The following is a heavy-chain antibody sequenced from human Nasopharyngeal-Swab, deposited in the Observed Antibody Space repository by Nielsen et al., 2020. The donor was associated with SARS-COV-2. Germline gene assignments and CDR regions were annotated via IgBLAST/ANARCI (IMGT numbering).Heavy chain of an antibody. CDR3: ARVGAFRGNYGDYEVY. J-gene: IGHJ4*02. CDR2: IIPIFGTA. D-gene: IGHD4-17*01. V-gene: IGHV1-69*06. Sequence: SGKVSCKASGGTFSSYAISWARQAPGQGLEWMGGIIPIFGTANYAQKFQGRVTITADKSTSTAYMELSSLRSEDTAVYYCARVGAFRGNYGDYEVYWGQGTLVTVSS. CDR1: GGTFSSYA.